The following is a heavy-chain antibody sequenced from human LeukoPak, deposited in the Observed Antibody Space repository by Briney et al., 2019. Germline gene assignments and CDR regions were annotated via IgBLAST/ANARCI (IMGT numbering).Heavy chain of an antibody. J-gene: IGHJ4*02. Sequence: SETLSLTCSVSGYSISSAYYWGWIRQPPGKGLEWIGYIYYSGSTNYNPSLKSRVTISVDTSKNQFSLKLSSVTAADTAAYYCAVTRGVIRILDYWGQGTLVTVSS. CDR1: GYSISSAYY. V-gene: IGHV4-61*01. CDR2: IYYSGST. CDR3: AVTRGVIRILDY. D-gene: IGHD3-16*02.